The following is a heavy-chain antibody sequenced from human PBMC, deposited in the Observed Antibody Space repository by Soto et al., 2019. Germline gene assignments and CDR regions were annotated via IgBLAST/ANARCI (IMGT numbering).Heavy chain of an antibody. J-gene: IGHJ4*02. CDR3: ARGSYGSGSYHDY. CDR1: GYTFTIYA. CDR2: INAGNGNT. Sequence: ASVKVSCKASGYTFTIYAMHWVLQAPGQRLEWMGWINAGNGNTKYSQKFQGRVTITRDTSASTAYMELSSLRSEDTAVYYCARGSYGSGSYHDYWGQGTLVTVSS. D-gene: IGHD3-10*01. V-gene: IGHV1-3*01.